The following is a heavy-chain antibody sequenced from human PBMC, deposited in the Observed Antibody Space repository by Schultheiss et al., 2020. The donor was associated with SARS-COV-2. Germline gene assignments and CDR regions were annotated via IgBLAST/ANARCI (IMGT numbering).Heavy chain of an antibody. Sequence: GGSLRLSCAASGFTFSSHWMSWVRQAPGKGLEWVANIKADGSEKYYVDSVKGRFTISRDNAKNSLYLRMNSLRAEDTAVYYCTREGWNYDSFDIWGQGTMVTVSS. CDR1: GFTFSSHW. J-gene: IGHJ3*02. CDR2: IKADGSEK. D-gene: IGHD1-7*01. V-gene: IGHV3-7*01. CDR3: TREGWNYDSFDI.